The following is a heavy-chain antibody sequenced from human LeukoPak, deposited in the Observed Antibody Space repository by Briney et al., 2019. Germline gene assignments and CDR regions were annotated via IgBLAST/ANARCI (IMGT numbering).Heavy chain of an antibody. CDR2: ISGSGGST. D-gene: IGHD3-16*01. V-gene: IGHV3-23*01. J-gene: IGHJ4*02. CDR3: AKRPYYDYVWNDC. CDR1: GLTFSSYA. Sequence: GGSLRLSCAASGLTFSSYAMSWVRQAPGKGLEWVSAISGSGGSTYYADSVKGRFTISRDNSKNTLYLQMNSLRAEDTAVYYCAKRPYYDYVWNDCWGQGTLVTVSS.